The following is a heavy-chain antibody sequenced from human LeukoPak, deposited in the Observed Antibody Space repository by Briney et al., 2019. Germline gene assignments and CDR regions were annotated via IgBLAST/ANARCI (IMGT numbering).Heavy chain of an antibody. J-gene: IGHJ4*02. Sequence: ASVKVSCKASGYTFSSYYMSWVRQAPGQGLEWMGIINPSGGSTTYTQKFQGRVTMTRDTSTKTVYMELSSLRPEDTAVYYCARGGGYGSGPHGGQGTLVTVSS. CDR2: INPSGGST. CDR3: ARGGGYGSGPH. CDR1: GYTFSSYY. D-gene: IGHD3-10*01. V-gene: IGHV1-46*01.